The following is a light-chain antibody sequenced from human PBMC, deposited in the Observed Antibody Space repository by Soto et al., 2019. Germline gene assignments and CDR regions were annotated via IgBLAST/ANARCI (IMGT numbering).Light chain of an antibody. CDR1: STDVGGYNY. Sequence: QSALTQPASVSGSPGQSITISCTGTSTDVGGYNYVSWYQQHPGKAPKLMIYEVNNRPSGVSDRFAGSKSGNTASLTSSGLQAEDEADYYCSSYTRSATLGVFGGGTKLTVL. J-gene: IGLJ3*02. CDR2: EVN. V-gene: IGLV2-14*01. CDR3: SSYTRSATLGV.